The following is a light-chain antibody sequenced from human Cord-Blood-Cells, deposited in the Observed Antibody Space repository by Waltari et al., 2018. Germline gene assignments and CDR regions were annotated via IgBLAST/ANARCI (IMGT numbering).Light chain of an antibody. CDR3: QQYGSSPYT. V-gene: IGKV3-20*01. J-gene: IGKJ2*01. CDR2: GAS. Sequence: EIVLTQSSGTLSLSPGDRAPLPCRASQSVSSCYLAWYQQKPGPAPRLLIYGASSRATGIPDRFSGSGSGTDFTLTISRLEPEDFAVYYCQQYGSSPYTFGQGTKLEIK. CDR1: QSVSSCY.